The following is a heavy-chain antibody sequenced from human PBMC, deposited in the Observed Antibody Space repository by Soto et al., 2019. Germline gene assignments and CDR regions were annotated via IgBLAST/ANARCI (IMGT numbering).Heavy chain of an antibody. CDR2: INPSGGNT. CDR3: ARTVPEVVSFDY. Sequence: ASVKVSCKASGYTFTNNYVVWVRQAPGQGLEWMGIINPSGGNTIYAQKFQDRVTMTSDTSTSTIYIELSSLRSEDTAVYYCARTVPEVVSFDYWGQGTLVTVSS. D-gene: IGHD2-15*01. CDR1: GYTFTNNY. J-gene: IGHJ4*02. V-gene: IGHV1-46*01.